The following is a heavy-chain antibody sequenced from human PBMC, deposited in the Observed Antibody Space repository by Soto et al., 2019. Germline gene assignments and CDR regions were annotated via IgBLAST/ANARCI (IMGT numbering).Heavy chain of an antibody. V-gene: IGHV3-23*01. D-gene: IGHD3-16*01. Sequence: EVQLLESGGGLVQPGGSLRLPCAASGFTFSSYAMSWVRQAPGKGLEWVSAISGSGGSTYYADSVKGRFTISRDNSKNTLYLQMNSLRAEDTAVYYCAKDNDYVWGSYFPGSDAFDIWGQGTMVTVSS. J-gene: IGHJ3*02. CDR1: GFTFSSYA. CDR2: ISGSGGST. CDR3: AKDNDYVWGSYFPGSDAFDI.